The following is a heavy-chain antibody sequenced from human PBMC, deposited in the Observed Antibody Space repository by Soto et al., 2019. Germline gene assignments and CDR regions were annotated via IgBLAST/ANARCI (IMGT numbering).Heavy chain of an antibody. Sequence: QVQLQESGPGLVKPSETLSLTCTVSGGSISSYYWSWIRQPPGKGLEWVGNIYYSGSTNYNPSLKSRVTISVDTSKNQFSLRLGSVTAADTAVYYWARQSCSSTSCYSWVSWFDPWGQGTLVTVSS. D-gene: IGHD2-2*01. CDR2: IYYSGST. CDR3: ARQSCSSTSCYSWVSWFDP. J-gene: IGHJ5*02. V-gene: IGHV4-59*08. CDR1: GGSISSYY.